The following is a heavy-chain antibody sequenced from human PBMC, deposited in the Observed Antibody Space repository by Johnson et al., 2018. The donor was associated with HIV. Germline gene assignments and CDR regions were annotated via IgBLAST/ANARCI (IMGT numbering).Heavy chain of an antibody. V-gene: IGHV3-30*19. CDR2: ISFDGSNK. J-gene: IGHJ3*02. CDR1: GFTFSSYG. CDR3: ARDHSSGPDGFDI. D-gene: IGHD6-19*01. Sequence: VQLVESGGGVVQPGGSLRLSCAASGFTFSSYGMHWVRQAPGKGLEWVAVISFDGSNKYYADSVKGRFTISRDNSKKTLYLQMNSLRAEDAAVFYCARDHSSGPDGFDIWGQGTMVTVSS.